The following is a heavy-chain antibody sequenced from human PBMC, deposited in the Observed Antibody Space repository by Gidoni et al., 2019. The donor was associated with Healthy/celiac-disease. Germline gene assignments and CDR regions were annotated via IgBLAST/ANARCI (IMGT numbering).Heavy chain of an antibody. Sequence: QVQLVESGGGVVQPGRSLRLSCAASGFTFSSYAMHWVRQAPGKGLEWVAVISYDGSNKYYADSVKGRFTISRDNSKNTLYLQMNSLRAEDTAVYYCARGPPGSGYYGLVDYWGQGTLVTVSS. CDR3: ARGPPGSGYYGLVDY. V-gene: IGHV3-30-3*01. J-gene: IGHJ4*02. CDR2: ISYDGSNK. CDR1: GFTFSSYA. D-gene: IGHD3-3*01.